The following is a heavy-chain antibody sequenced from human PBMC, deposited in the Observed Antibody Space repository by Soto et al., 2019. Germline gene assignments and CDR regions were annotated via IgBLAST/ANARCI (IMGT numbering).Heavy chain of an antibody. CDR3: ARTSAAGKYYYGMDV. CDR2: IFPGDSDT. CDR1: GYSFTSYW. J-gene: IGHJ6*02. V-gene: IGHV5-51*01. Sequence: GESLKISCKGSGYSFTSYWIGWVRQMPGKGLEWMGIIFPGDSDTRYSPSFQGQVTISADKSISTAYLQWSSLKASDTAMYYCARTSAAGKYYYGMDVWGQGTTVTVSS. D-gene: IGHD6-13*01.